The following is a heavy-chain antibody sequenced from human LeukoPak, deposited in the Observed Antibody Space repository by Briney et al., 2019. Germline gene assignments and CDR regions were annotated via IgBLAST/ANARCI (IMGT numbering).Heavy chain of an antibody. CDR1: GGSISSSSYY. CDR3: ARQSKGIMVITDFQH. J-gene: IGHJ1*01. CDR2: IYYSGNT. V-gene: IGHV4-39*01. D-gene: IGHD2-21*01. Sequence: SETLSLTCTVSGGSISSSSYYWGWIRQPPGKGLEWIGSIYYSGNTYYSPSLKSRVTISVDTSKNQFSLKLSSVTAADTAVYYCARQSKGIMVITDFQHWGQGTLVTVSS.